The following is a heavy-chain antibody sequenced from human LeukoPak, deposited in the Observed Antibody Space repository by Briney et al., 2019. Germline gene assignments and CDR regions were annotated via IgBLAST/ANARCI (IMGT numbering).Heavy chain of an antibody. J-gene: IGHJ6*02. D-gene: IGHD2-2*01. CDR1: GGSSSGYY. CDR3: ARVPAAYYYGMDV. Sequence: PSETRSLTCAVYGGSSSGYYWSWIRQPPGKGLEWIGEINHSGSTNYNPSLKSRVTISVDTSKNQFSLKLSSVTAADTAVYYCARVPAAYYYGMDVWGQGTTVTVSS. V-gene: IGHV4-34*01. CDR2: INHSGST.